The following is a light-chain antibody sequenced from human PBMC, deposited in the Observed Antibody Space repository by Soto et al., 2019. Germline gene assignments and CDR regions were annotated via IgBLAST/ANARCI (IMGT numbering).Light chain of an antibody. CDR2: GAS. J-gene: IGKJ2*01. CDR3: QQYNNWPPYT. V-gene: IGKV3-15*01. Sequence: EIVMTQSPATLSVSPGERATLSCRASQTIRSNLAWYQQKPGQAPRLLIYGASTRATGIPARFSGSGSGTEFTLTLSSLQSEDFAVYYCQQYNNWPPYTFGQGTNLEIK. CDR1: QTIRSN.